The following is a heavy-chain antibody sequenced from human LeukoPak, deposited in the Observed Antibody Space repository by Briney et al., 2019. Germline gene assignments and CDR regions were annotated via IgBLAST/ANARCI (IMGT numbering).Heavy chain of an antibody. CDR1: GGSISSGSYY. J-gene: IGHJ6*03. Sequence: SQTLSLTCTVSGGSISSGSYYWSWIRQPAGKGLEWIGRIYTSGSTNYNPSLKSRVTMSVDTSKNQFSLKLSSVTAADTAVYYCARLAVAGDYYYYYMDVWGKGTTVTISS. CDR3: ARLAVAGDYYYYYMDV. D-gene: IGHD6-19*01. V-gene: IGHV4-61*02. CDR2: IYTSGST.